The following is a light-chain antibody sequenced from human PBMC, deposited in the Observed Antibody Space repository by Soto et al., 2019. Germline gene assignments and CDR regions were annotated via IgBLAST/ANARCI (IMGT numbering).Light chain of an antibody. CDR1: RSNIGNNA. V-gene: IGLV1-36*01. CDR3: AVWDDNLNGVV. Sequence: QSVLTQPPSVSEAPRQRVTISCSGSRSNIGNNAVNWYQQLPGKAPKLLIYYDDLLPSGVSDRFSGSKSGTSASLAISGLQSEDEADYYCAVWDDNLNGVVFGGGTSSPS. J-gene: IGLJ2*01. CDR2: YDD.